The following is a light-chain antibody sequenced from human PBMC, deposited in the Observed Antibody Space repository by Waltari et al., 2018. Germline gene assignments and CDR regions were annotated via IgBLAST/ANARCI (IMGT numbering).Light chain of an antibody. Sequence: SELTQGPPVSVAFGQTLKITCQGVSLGTPYAIWYQVKPGQAPVLLLFGKDKQPSGIPDRSSGDSSGATSSLTITGAQAEDEAAYYCHSRKGSDNQVVFGGGTKLTVL. CDR3: HSRKGSDNQVV. CDR2: GKD. V-gene: IGLV3-19*01. CDR1: SLGTPY. J-gene: IGLJ3*02.